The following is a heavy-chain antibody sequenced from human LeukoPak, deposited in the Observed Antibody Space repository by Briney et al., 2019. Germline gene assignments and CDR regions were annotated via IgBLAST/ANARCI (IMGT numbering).Heavy chain of an antibody. D-gene: IGHD3-9*01. Sequence: GSLRLSCAASGFTFSSYWMSWIRQPPRKGLEWIGEINHSGSTNYNPSLKSRVTISVDTSKNQFSLKLSSVTAADTAVYYCARGLRYYDILTGYYPTCAFDYWGQGTLVTVSS. CDR1: GFTFSSYW. CDR3: ARGLRYYDILTGYYPTCAFDY. J-gene: IGHJ4*02. V-gene: IGHV4-34*01. CDR2: INHSGST.